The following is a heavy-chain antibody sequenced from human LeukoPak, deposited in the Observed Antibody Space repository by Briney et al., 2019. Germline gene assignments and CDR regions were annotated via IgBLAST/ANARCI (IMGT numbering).Heavy chain of an antibody. J-gene: IGHJ3*02. CDR3: ARRIRGYCSSTSCQWDDAFDI. Sequence: PSETLSLTCAIYSESFSGYFWSWIRQPPGKGLEWIGEINYSGSTNYNPSLKSRVTMSVDTSKNQFSLKLSSVTAADTAVYYCARRIRGYCSSTSCQWDDAFDIWGQGTMVTVSS. CDR1: SESFSGYF. V-gene: IGHV4-34*01. D-gene: IGHD2-2*01. CDR2: INYSGST.